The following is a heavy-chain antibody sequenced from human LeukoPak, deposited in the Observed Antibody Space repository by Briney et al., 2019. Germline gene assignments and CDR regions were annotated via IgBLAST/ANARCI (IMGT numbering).Heavy chain of an antibody. CDR3: AKGFEYRHAAFDI. CDR2: IGGNDFIT. Sequence: GGSLRLSCAASGFIFQNYALRWVRQAPGKGLEWLSGIGGNDFITEYADSVKGRFTISRDNSRNTLYLQMKSLRADDTAIYYCAKGFEYRHAAFDIWGPGTMVTVSS. V-gene: IGHV3-23*01. CDR1: GFIFQNYA. J-gene: IGHJ3*02. D-gene: IGHD6-6*01.